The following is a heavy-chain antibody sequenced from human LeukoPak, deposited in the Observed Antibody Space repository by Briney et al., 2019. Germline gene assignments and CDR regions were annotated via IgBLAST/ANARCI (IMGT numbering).Heavy chain of an antibody. CDR3: ARVGWGDY. CDR2: ISSSSSTI. J-gene: IGHJ4*02. Sequence: GGSLRLSCAASGFTFSSYSMNWVRQAPGKGLEWVSYISSSSSTIYYADSVKGRFTISRDNAKNSLYLQMNSLRAEDTAVYYCARVGWGDYWGQGTLVTVSS. V-gene: IGHV3-48*01. D-gene: IGHD3-16*01. CDR1: GFTFSSYS.